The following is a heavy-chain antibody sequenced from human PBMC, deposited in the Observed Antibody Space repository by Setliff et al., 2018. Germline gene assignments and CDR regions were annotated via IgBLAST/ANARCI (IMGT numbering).Heavy chain of an antibody. V-gene: IGHV4-30-4*01. CDR1: GDSISSYY. CDR2: ISHGVST. CDR3: ARTHCTTTSCFYFHY. J-gene: IGHJ4*02. Sequence: KPSETLSLTCTVSGDSISSYYWSWIRQPPGKGLEYIGHISHGVSTSYSPSLKSRLSISADTSKNQFSLKLTSVTAADTAVYYCARTHCTTTSCFYFHYWGQGTVVTVSS. D-gene: IGHD2-2*01.